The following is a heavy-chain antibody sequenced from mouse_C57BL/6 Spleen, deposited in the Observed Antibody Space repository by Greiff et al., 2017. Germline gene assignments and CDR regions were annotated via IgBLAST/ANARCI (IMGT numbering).Heavy chain of an antibody. CDR2: IYPGDGDT. CDR3: AGPYGSNAMDY. CDR1: GYAFSSSW. V-gene: IGHV1-82*01. Sequence: VQLQQSGPELVTPGASVKISCKASGYAFSSSWMNWVKQRPGKGLEWIGRIYPGDGDTNYNGKFKGKATLTADKSSSTAYMQLSSLTSEDSAVYFCAGPYGSNAMDYWGQGTSVTVSS. D-gene: IGHD1-1*01. J-gene: IGHJ4*01.